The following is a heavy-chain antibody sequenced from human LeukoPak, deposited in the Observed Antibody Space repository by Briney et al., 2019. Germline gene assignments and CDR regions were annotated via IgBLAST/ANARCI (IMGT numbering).Heavy chain of an antibody. D-gene: IGHD5-18*01. CDR1: GFTVSSNY. V-gene: IGHV3-53*05. Sequence: GGSLRLSCAASGFTVSSNYMSWVRQAPGKGLEWVSVIHSGGSTYYADSVKGRFTISRDNSKNTVNLQMNDLRSEDTAVYYCAREGGDYSYRYYFDYWGQGTLVTVSS. CDR2: IHSGGST. J-gene: IGHJ4*02. CDR3: AREGGDYSYRYYFDY.